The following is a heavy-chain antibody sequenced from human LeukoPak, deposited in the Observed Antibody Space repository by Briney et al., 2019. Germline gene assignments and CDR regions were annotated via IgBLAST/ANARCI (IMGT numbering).Heavy chain of an antibody. CDR1: GFTFSTYA. J-gene: IGHJ4*02. Sequence: PGGSLRLSCAASGFTFSTYAMHWVRQAPGKGLEWVSAISGSGGSTYYADSVKGRFTISRDNSKNTLYLQMNSLRAEDTAVYYCARGRHYYDSSGYYYGYWGQGTLVTVSS. V-gene: IGHV3-23*01. CDR3: ARGRHYYDSSGYYYGY. CDR2: ISGSGGST. D-gene: IGHD3-22*01.